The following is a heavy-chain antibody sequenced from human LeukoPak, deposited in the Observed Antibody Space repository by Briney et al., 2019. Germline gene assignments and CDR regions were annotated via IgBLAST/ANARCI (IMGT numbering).Heavy chain of an antibody. CDR2: IKQDESEK. CDR1: GFTFRSHW. J-gene: IGHJ4*02. V-gene: IGHV3-7*01. Sequence: GGSLRLSCAASGFTFRSHWMSWVRQAPGKGLEWVANIKQDESEKYFVDSVKGRFTISRDNARNSLYLQMNSLRAEDTAVYYCARYFGWELQGNFDYWGQGTLVTVSS. D-gene: IGHD1-26*01. CDR3: ARYFGWELQGNFDY.